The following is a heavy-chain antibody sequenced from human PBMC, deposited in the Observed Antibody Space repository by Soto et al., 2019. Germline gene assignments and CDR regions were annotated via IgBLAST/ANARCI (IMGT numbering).Heavy chain of an antibody. CDR3: ARHPLRGYSGYDYYYYYGMDV. V-gene: IGHV4-39*01. Sequence: QLQLQESGPGLVKPSETLSLTCTVSGGSISSSSYYWGWIRQPPGKGLEWIGSIYYSGSTYYNPSLTSRVTLSVDTSKNQFSLKLSSVTAADTAVYYCARHPLRGYSGYDYYYYYGMDVWRQGTTVTVSS. CDR2: IYYSGST. CDR1: GGSISSSSYY. D-gene: IGHD5-12*01. J-gene: IGHJ6*02.